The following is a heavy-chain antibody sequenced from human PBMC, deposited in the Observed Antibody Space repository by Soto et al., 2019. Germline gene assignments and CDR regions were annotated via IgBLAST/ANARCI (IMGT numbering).Heavy chain of an antibody. Sequence: QVHLQQWGAGLLKPSETLSLTCAVYGGSFSGYYWSWIRQPPGKGLEWIGEINHSGSTNYNPSLTSRVSVSVGTSNNQLSLKLSSVTAADTAVYYCARGRGDGYNQHWYFDLWGRGTLVTVSS. V-gene: IGHV4-34*01. CDR1: GGSFSGYY. J-gene: IGHJ2*01. CDR2: INHSGST. CDR3: ARGRGDGYNQHWYFDL. D-gene: IGHD3-10*01.